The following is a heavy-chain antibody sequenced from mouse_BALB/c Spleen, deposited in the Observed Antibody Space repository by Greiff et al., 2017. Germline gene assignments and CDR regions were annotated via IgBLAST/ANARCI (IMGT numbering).Heavy chain of an antibody. CDR2: ISSGSSTI. CDR3: ARGGLRSYFDY. J-gene: IGHJ2*01. V-gene: IGHV5-17*02. Sequence: EVMLVESGGGLVQPGGSRKLSCAASGFTFSSFGMHWVRQAPEKGLEWVAYISSGSSTIYYADTVKGRFTISRDNPKNTLFLQMTSLRSEDTAMYYCARGGLRSYFDYWGQGTTLTGSS. CDR1: GFTFSSFG. D-gene: IGHD2-4*01.